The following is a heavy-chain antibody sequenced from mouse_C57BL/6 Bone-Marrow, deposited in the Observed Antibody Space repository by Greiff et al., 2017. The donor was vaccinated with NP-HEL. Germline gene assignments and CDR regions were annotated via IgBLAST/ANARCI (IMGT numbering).Heavy chain of an antibody. CDR1: GFTFSSYA. CDR2: ISSGGDYI. CDR3: TSGRANYFDY. V-gene: IGHV5-9-1*02. J-gene: IGHJ2*01. Sequence: EVKLMESGEGLVKPGGSLKLSCAASGFTFSSYAMSWVRQTPEKRLEWVAYISSGGDYIYYADTVKGRFTISRDNARNTLYLQMSSLKSEDTAMYYCTSGRANYFDYWGQGTTLTVSS.